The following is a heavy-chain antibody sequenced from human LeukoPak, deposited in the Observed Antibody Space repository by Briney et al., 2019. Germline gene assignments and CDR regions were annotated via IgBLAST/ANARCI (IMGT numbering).Heavy chain of an antibody. V-gene: IGHV3-21*01. Sequence: KTGGSLRLSCAASGFTFSSYSMNWVRQAPGKGLEWVSSISSSSSYIYYADSVKGRFTISRDNAKNSLYLQMNSLRAEDTAVYYCARGGGAAAGIFSSGYWGQGTLVTVSS. J-gene: IGHJ4*02. CDR1: GFTFSSYS. CDR2: ISSSSSYI. CDR3: ARGGGAAAGIFSSGY. D-gene: IGHD6-13*01.